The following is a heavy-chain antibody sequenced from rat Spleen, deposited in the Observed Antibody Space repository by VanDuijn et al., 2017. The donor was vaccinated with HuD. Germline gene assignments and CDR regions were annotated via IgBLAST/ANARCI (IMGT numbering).Heavy chain of an antibody. Sequence: EVQLVESGGGLVQPGRSLKLSCAASGFTFSDYNMAWVRQAPKKGLEWVAIITYDGSSTYYRDSVKGRFTISRDNVESTRYLQMDSLRSEDTATYYCATRDGGYPHWGQGVMVTVSS. V-gene: IGHV5-7*01. CDR3: ATRDGGYPH. CDR2: ITYDGSST. J-gene: IGHJ2*01. CDR1: GFTFSDYN. D-gene: IGHD1-11*01.